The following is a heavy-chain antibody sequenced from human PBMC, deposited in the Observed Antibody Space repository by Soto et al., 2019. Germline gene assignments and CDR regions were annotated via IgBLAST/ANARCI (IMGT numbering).Heavy chain of an antibody. J-gene: IGHJ4*02. D-gene: IGHD5-18*01. V-gene: IGHV1-69*12. CDR2: IIPMFGTA. CDR3: ASGIQLWLRRINNGYSG. Sequence: VQLVQSGAEVKKPESSVKVSCKAPGGTFSTYAISWVRQAPGQGLEWMGGIIPMFGTANYAQRFQDRVTITADESTNTVYMELSSLRSEDTAVYFCASGIQLWLRRINNGYSGCGQGTLVTVSS. CDR1: GGTFSTYA.